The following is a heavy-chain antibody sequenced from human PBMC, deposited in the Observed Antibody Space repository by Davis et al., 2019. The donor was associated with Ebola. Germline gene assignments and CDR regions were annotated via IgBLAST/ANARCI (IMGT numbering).Heavy chain of an antibody. CDR3: ARDSGIVVPYYMDV. J-gene: IGHJ6*03. CDR1: GFTFNNYA. V-gene: IGHV3-23*01. D-gene: IGHD2-2*01. CDR2: ITGGGRGT. Sequence: GESLKISCAASGFTFNNYAMNWVRQAPGKGLEWVSGITGGGRGTYYADSVKGRFTISRDNSKNTVSLQMNSLRDEDTAVYYCARDSGIVVPYYMDVWGKGTTVTVSS.